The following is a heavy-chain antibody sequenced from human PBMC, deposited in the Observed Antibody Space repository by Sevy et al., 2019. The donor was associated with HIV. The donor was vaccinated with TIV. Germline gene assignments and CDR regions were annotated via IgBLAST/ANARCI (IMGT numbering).Heavy chain of an antibody. CDR3: AKGDRTFYGLDV. CDR1: GFTFSTYA. J-gene: IGHJ6*02. V-gene: IGHV3-23*01. D-gene: IGHD2-15*01. Sequence: GGSPRLSCAASGFTFSTYAMSWVRQAPGKGLEWVSAISGSGGSTYYADSVKGRFTISRDKSKNTLYLQMNSLRAEDTAVYYCAKGDRTFYGLDVWGQGTTVTVSS. CDR2: ISGSGGST.